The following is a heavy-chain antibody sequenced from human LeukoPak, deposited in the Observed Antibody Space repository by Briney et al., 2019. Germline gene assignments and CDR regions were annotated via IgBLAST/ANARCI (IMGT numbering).Heavy chain of an antibody. V-gene: IGHV4-4*07. J-gene: IGHJ3*02. CDR1: GGSVSIFH. D-gene: IGHD1-26*01. Sequence: SETLSLTCTVSGGSVSIFHWSWIRQPAGKGLEWIGRISTSGSTNYNPSLKSRVTISVDKSKNQFSLRLSSVTAADTAVYYCAREATAIDAFDIWGQGTMVTVSS. CDR3: AREATAIDAFDI. CDR2: ISTSGST.